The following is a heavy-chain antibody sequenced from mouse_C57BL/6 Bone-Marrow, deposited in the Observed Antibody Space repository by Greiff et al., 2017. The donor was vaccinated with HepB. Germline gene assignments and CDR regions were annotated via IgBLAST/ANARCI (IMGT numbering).Heavy chain of an antibody. J-gene: IGHJ2*01. D-gene: IGHD3-2*02. Sequence: VQLQQSGAELARPGASVKMSCKASGYTFTSYTMHWVKQRPGQGLEWIGYINPSSGYTKYNQKFKDKATLTADKSSSKAYMQLSSLTSEDSAVYYCARDSSGYLYYFDYWGQGTTLTVSS. V-gene: IGHV1-4*01. CDR1: GYTFTSYT. CDR3: ARDSSGYLYYFDY. CDR2: INPSSGYT.